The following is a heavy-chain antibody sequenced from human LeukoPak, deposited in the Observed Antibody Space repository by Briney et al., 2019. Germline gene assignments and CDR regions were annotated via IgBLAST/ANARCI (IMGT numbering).Heavy chain of an antibody. CDR1: GFIVSSNY. Sequence: GGSLRLSCAASGFIVSSNYISWVRQAPGKGLEWVSGIYSGGHIYYADSVKGRFTISRDNSKNTLYLQMNSLRAEDTAVYHCAGKQGSGSPRPLDYWGQGTLVTVSS. CDR2: IYSGGHI. CDR3: AGKQGSGSPRPLDY. V-gene: IGHV3-53*01. D-gene: IGHD3-10*01. J-gene: IGHJ4*02.